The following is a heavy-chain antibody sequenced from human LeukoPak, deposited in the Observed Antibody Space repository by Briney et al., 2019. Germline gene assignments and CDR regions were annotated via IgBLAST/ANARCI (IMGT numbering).Heavy chain of an antibody. V-gene: IGHV5-10-1*01. D-gene: IGHD2-2*01. J-gene: IGHJ4*02. CDR2: IDPSDSYT. Sequence: GESLKISCKGSGYSFTSYWISWVRQMPGKGLERMGRIDPSDSYTNYSPSFQGHVTISADKSISTAYLQWSSLKASDTAMYYCARRVGYCSSTSCFNFDYWGQGTLVTVSS. CDR3: ARRVGYCSSTSCFNFDY. CDR1: GYSFTSYW.